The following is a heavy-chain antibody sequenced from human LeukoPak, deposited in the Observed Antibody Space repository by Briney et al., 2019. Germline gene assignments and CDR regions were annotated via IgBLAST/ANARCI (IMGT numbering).Heavy chain of an antibody. D-gene: IGHD3-16*02. CDR3: ARSIWGSYRPLSN. CDR1: GFTVSSYW. J-gene: IGHJ4*02. CDR2: IKQDGSEK. V-gene: IGHV3-7*01. Sequence: GGCLRLSCAASGFTVSSYWMRWVRQAPGKGLGWVANIKQDGSEKYYVDSVKGRFTISRDNAKNSLYLQMNSLRAEDTAVYYCARSIWGSYRPLSNRGQGTLVTVSS.